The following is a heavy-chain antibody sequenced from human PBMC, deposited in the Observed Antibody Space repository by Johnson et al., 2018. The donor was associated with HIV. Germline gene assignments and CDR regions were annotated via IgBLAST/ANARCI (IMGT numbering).Heavy chain of an antibody. V-gene: IGHV3-7*01. CDR3: AIFGMGSSGDAFDI. J-gene: IGHJ3*02. CDR2: IKQDGSAK. Sequence: VQLVASGGGLVQPGGSLRLSCAASGFTFSSYWMSWVRQAPGKGLEWVANIKQDGSAKYYVDSVKGRFTISRDNAKNSLYLQMNSLRAEDTAVYYCAIFGMGSSGDAFDIWGQGTMVTVSS. D-gene: IGHD6-25*01. CDR1: GFTFSSYW.